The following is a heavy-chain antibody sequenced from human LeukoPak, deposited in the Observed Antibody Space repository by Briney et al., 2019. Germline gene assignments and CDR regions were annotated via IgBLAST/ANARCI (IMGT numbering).Heavy chain of an antibody. Sequence: LRLSCAASGFIFSNAWMSWIRQPPGKGLEWIGEINHSGSTNYNPSLNSRITMSVDTSKKQFSMKLSSVTAADTAVYYCARASGRIRIAAAGTGYYFDYWGQGTLVTVSS. J-gene: IGHJ4*02. V-gene: IGHV4-34*01. D-gene: IGHD6-13*01. CDR2: INHSGST. CDR1: GFIFSNAW. CDR3: ARASGRIRIAAAGTGYYFDY.